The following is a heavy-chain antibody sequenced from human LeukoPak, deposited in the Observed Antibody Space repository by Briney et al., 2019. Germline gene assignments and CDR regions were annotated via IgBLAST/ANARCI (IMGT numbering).Heavy chain of an antibody. CDR2: ISSSSSYI. D-gene: IGHD5-12*01. Sequence: GGSLRLSCAASGFTFSSYSMNWVRQAPGKGLEWVSSISSSSSYIYYADSVKGRFTISRDNAKNSLYLQMNSLRAEDTAVYYCARDMGEEWLQAFDYWGQGTLVTVPS. J-gene: IGHJ4*02. V-gene: IGHV3-21*01. CDR1: GFTFSSYS. CDR3: ARDMGEEWLQAFDY.